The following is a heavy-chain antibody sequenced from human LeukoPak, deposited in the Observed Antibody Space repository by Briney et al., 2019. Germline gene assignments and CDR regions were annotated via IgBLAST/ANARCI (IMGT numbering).Heavy chain of an antibody. D-gene: IGHD2-15*01. V-gene: IGHV1-8*01. CDR3: ARGIPDLGYCSGGSCPTYYWYFDL. Sequence: RASVKVSCKASGYTFTSYDINWVRQATGQGLEWMGWMNPNSGNTGYAQKFQGRVTITRNTSINPAYMELSSLRSEDTAVYYCARGIPDLGYCSGGSCPTYYWYFDLWGRGTLVTVSS. CDR2: MNPNSGNT. J-gene: IGHJ2*01. CDR1: GYTFTSYD.